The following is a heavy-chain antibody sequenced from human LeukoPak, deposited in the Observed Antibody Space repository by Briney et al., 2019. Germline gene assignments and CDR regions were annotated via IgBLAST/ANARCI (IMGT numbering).Heavy chain of an antibody. CDR1: GFTFSSYW. D-gene: IGHD3-9*01. CDR3: ARARPYYDILTGTRRDDAFDI. V-gene: IGHV3-74*01. CDR2: INSDGSST. J-gene: IGHJ3*02. Sequence: GGSLRLSCAASGFTFSSYWMHWVRQALGKGLVWVSRINSDGSSTSYADSVKGRFTISRDNAKNTLYLQMNSLRAEDTAVYYCARARPYYDILTGTRRDDAFDIWGQGTMVTVSS.